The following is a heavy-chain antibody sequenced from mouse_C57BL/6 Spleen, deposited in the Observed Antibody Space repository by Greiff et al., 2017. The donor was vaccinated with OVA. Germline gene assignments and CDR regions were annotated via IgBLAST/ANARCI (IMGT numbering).Heavy chain of an antibody. V-gene: IGHV2-2*01. J-gene: IGHJ1*03. CDR1: GFSLTSYG. Sequence: VQLQQSGPGLVQPSQSLSLTCTVSGFSLTSYGVHWVRQSPGKGLEWLGVIWSGGSTDYNAAFISRLSISKDNSKSQVFFKMNSLQADDTAIDYGASSANRDPYWYFDVWGTGTTVTVSA. CDR3: ASSANRDPYWYFDV. D-gene: IGHD4-1*01. CDR2: IWSGGST.